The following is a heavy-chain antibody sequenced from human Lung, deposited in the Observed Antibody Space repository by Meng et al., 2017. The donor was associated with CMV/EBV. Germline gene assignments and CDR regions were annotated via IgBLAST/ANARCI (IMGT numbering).Heavy chain of an antibody. CDR1: GFTFINVW. V-gene: IGHV3-15*01. CDR3: ATEGYCADGACSFLAFDV. D-gene: IGHD2-8*01. CDR2: IKSKPDGGTT. J-gene: IGHJ3*01. Sequence: GESLKISCVASGFTFINVWMSWVRQAPGKGLEWVGRIKSKPDGGTTDYAAPVKGRFSISRDDSLNTLYLEMNSLEPEDTAVYFCATEGYCADGACSFLAFDVXGQGXKVTVSS.